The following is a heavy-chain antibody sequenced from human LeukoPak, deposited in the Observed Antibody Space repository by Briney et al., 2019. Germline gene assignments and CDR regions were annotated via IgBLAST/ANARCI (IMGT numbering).Heavy chain of an antibody. CDR1: GFTFSDYY. Sequence: GGSLRLSCAASGFTFSDYYMSWIRQAPGKGLEWVSYISSSGSTIYYADSVKGRFTISRDNAKNSLYLQMNSLRAEGTAVYYCAREYYYDSSGYYVYWGQGTLVTVSS. CDR3: AREYYYDSSGYYVY. CDR2: ISSSGSTI. V-gene: IGHV3-11*01. J-gene: IGHJ4*02. D-gene: IGHD3-22*01.